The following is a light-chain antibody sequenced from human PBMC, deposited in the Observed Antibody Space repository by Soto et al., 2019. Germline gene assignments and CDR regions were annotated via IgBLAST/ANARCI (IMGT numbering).Light chain of an antibody. CDR2: GAS. J-gene: IGKJ1*01. Sequence: EIVLTQSPGTLSLSPGERTTLSCRASQSISSSYLAWYQQKPGQAPRLLVYGASSRATGIPDRFSGSGSGTDFTLTISRLEPEDFAQYYCQQYSSTFWTLGQGTKLDMK. CDR3: QQYSSTFWT. CDR1: QSISSSY. V-gene: IGKV3-20*01.